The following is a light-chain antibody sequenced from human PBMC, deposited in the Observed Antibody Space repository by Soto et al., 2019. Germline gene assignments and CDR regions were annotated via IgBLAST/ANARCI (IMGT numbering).Light chain of an antibody. Sequence: EIVLTQSPGTLSLSPGERATLSCRASQSVSSSYLAWYHQKPGQAPRLLIYGASSRDTGIPDRFSGSGSGTDFTLNTSRLEPEDFEVDYCQQYGSSSYTFGQGTKLEIK. CDR2: GAS. CDR3: QQYGSSSYT. V-gene: IGKV3-20*01. J-gene: IGKJ2*01. CDR1: QSVSSSY.